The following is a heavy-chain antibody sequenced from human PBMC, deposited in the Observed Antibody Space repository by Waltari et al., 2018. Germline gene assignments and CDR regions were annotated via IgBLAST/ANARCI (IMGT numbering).Heavy chain of an antibody. CDR3: ARDVVRKGDWNYPFVYYYYCMDV. D-gene: IGHD1-7*01. V-gene: IGHV4-59*01. CDR1: GGSISSYY. Sequence: QVQLQESGPGLVKPSETLSLTCTVSGGSISSYYWSWIRQPPGKGLASIGYIYYSGRTNYNPSLKSRVTISVDTSKNQFSLKLSSVTAADTAVYYCARDVVRKGDWNYPFVYYYYCMDVWGKGTTVTVSS. CDR2: IYYSGRT. J-gene: IGHJ6*03.